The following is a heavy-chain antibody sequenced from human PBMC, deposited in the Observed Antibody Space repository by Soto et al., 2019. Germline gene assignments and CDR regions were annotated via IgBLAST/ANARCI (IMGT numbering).Heavy chain of an antibody. V-gene: IGHV4-4*02. J-gene: IGHJ4*02. CDR1: YGSISSYDW. CDR3: ATGNVDSMLEY. CDR2: MYHSGGA. D-gene: IGHD3-3*01. Sequence: SETLSLTCVVSYGSISSYDWWNWVRQPPGKGREWIVKMYHSGGADYRPSLNSRVTISADSSKNHFSLSLTGVTAAGTAVHDCATGNVDSMLEYWAQGTQIPVSS.